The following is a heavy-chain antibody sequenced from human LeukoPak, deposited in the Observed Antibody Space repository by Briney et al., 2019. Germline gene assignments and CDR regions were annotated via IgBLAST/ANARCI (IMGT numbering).Heavy chain of an antibody. D-gene: IGHD3-10*01. J-gene: IGHJ4*02. CDR1: GYIFTDYG. CDR3: ARSPYYYGSGSHFDY. V-gene: IGHV1-18*01. Sequence: ASVKVSCKASGYIFTDYGIGWVRQAPGQGLEWMGWISGYNQKTNYAQKFQDRVTVTTDTSTRTGYMELRSPRSEDTAVYYCARSPYYYGSGSHFDYWGQGTLVTVSS. CDR2: ISGYNQKT.